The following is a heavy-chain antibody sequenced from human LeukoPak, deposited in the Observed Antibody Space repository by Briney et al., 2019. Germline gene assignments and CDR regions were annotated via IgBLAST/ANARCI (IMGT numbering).Heavy chain of an antibody. CDR2: IKQDGREK. D-gene: IGHD6-19*01. V-gene: IGHV3-7*04. CDR1: GFTSSSYW. CDR3: ARGGQWLANR. J-gene: IGHJ4*02. Sequence: GGSLRLSCAASGFTSSSYWMSWVRQAPGNGLGWVANIKQDGREKYYVDSVKGRFTIPRNNAKNSLYLQMNSMRAEDTAVYYGARGGQWLANRGGQGTLVTVSS.